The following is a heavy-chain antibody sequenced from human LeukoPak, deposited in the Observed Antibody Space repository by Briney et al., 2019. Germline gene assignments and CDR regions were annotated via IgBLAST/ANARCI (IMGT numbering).Heavy chain of an antibody. V-gene: IGHV4-59*01. CDR1: GGSISSYY. CDR3: ASSPATMVRGEKWFDP. CDR2: IYYSGST. J-gene: IGHJ5*02. Sequence: SETLSLTCTVSGGSISSYYWSWIRQPPGKGLEWIGYIYYSGSTNYNPSLKSRVTISVDTSKNQFSLKLSSVTAADTAVYYCASSPATMVRGEKWFDPWGQGTLVTVSS. D-gene: IGHD3-10*01.